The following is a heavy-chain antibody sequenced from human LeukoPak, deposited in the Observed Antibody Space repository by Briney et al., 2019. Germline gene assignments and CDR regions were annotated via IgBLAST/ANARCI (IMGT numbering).Heavy chain of an antibody. CDR1: GFTFSSYS. CDR2: ISSSSSYI. CDR3: ARGGANTYYYYGMDV. J-gene: IGHJ6*01. V-gene: IGHV3-21*01. Sequence: GGSLRLSCAPSGFTFSSYSMNWVRQAPGKGLEWVSSISSSSSYIYYADSVKGRFTISRDNAKNSLYLQMNSLRAEDTAVYYCARGGANTYYYYGMDVWGQGTTVTVSS.